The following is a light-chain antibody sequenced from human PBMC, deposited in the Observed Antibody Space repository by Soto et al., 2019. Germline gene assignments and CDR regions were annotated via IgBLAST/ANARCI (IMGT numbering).Light chain of an antibody. Sequence: DIQMTQSPSSLSASVGDRVTITCRASQSISYYLSWYQLKPGKVPKLLISAASSLHSGVPSRFSGSGSGTDFTLTIGSLQPEDFATYYCQQSSSIPRTFGQVTKLEIK. CDR3: QQSSSIPRT. J-gene: IGKJ2*01. CDR1: QSISYY. V-gene: IGKV1-39*01. CDR2: AAS.